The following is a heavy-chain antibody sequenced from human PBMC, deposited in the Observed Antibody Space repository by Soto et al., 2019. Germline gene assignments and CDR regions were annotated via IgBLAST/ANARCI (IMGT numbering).Heavy chain of an antibody. D-gene: IGHD2-2*01. CDR2: VIHSGST. CDR1: GGSFSGYY. V-gene: IGHV4-34*12. J-gene: IGHJ6*03. Sequence: SETLSLTCAVYGGSFSGYYWSWIRQPPGKGLEWIGEVIHSGSTCYNQSLKSRVTISVDTSKNQFSLKLSSVTAADTALYYCARVMGYCSSTSCYREYYYMDVWGKGTTVTVSS. CDR3: ARVMGYCSSTSCYREYYYMDV.